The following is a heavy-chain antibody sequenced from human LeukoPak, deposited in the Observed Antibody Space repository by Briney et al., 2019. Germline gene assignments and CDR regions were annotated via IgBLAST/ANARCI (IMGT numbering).Heavy chain of an antibody. CDR1: GGSFSGYY. Sequence: KASETLSLTCAVFGGSFSGYYWHWIRQPPGKGLEWIGEINHSGSTNYNPSLKSRVTISVDTSKNQFSLSLSSVTAADTAVYYCARISGSYSSYWGQGTLVTVSS. D-gene: IGHD1-26*01. CDR2: INHSGST. J-gene: IGHJ4*02. CDR3: ARISGSYSSY. V-gene: IGHV4-34*01.